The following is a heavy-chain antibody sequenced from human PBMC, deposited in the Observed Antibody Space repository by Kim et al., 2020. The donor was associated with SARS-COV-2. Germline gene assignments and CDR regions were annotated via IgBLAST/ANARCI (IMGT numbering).Heavy chain of an antibody. Sequence: SETLSLTCTVSGGSISSGGYCWSWIRQHPGKGLEWIGYIYYSGSTYYNPSLKSRVTISVDTSKNQFSLKLSSVTAADTAVYYCARARITMIVVDAFDIWGQGTMVTVSS. V-gene: IGHV4-31*03. J-gene: IGHJ3*02. CDR3: ARARITMIVVDAFDI. CDR2: IYYSGST. D-gene: IGHD3-22*01. CDR1: GGSISSGGYC.